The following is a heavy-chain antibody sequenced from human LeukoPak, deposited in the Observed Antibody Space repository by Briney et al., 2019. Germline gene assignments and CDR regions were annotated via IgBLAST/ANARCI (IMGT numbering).Heavy chain of an antibody. CDR3: ARHPPPSITMVRGVPLVGAPDHYGMDV. J-gene: IGHJ6*02. Sequence: ASETLSLTCTVSGGSISSSSYYWGWIRQPPGKGLEGIGSIYYSESTYYNPSLKSRVTISVDTSKNQFSLKLSSVTAADTAVYYCARHPPPSITMVRGVPLVGAPDHYGMDVWGQGTTVTVSS. D-gene: IGHD3-10*01. V-gene: IGHV4-39*01. CDR1: GGSISSSSYY. CDR2: IYYSEST.